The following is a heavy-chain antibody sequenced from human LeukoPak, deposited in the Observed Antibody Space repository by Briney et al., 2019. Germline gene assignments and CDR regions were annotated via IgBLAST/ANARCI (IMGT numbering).Heavy chain of an antibody. CDR1: GFTFDDYA. J-gene: IGHJ4*02. D-gene: IGHD4-17*01. CDR3: AKDGYGDYNY. CDR2: ISGHGDST. V-gene: IGHV3-43*02. Sequence: GGSLRLSCAASGFTFDDYAMHWVRQAPGRGLEWVSLISGHGDSTYYADSVKGRFTISRDYNKNSLYLQMNSLRTEDTALYYCAKDGYGDYNYWGQGTLVTVSS.